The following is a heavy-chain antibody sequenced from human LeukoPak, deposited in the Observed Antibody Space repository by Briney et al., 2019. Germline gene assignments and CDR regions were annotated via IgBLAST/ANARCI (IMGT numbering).Heavy chain of an antibody. Sequence: SETLSLTCTVSGDSISSYYWSWIRQPPGKGLEWMGYINYSGNTNYNPSLKSRVTMSVDTSKNQFSLKLSSVTAADTAVYHCARQGSDCSGGSCYYYYFDYWGQGTLVTVSS. D-gene: IGHD2-15*01. CDR3: ARQGSDCSGGSCYYYYFDY. V-gene: IGHV4-59*08. CDR2: INYSGNT. J-gene: IGHJ4*02. CDR1: GDSISSYY.